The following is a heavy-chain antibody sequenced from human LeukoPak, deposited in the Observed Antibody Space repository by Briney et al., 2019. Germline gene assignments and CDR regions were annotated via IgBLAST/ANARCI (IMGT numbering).Heavy chain of an antibody. V-gene: IGHV1-69*04. CDR1: GGTFSSYA. CDR3: ATPKGDGYNLNY. Sequence: SVKVSCKASGGTFSSYAISWVRQAPGQGLEWMGRIIPILGIANYAQKFQGRVTITADKSTSTAYMELSSLRSEDTAVYYCATPKGDGYNLNYWGQGTLVTVSS. J-gene: IGHJ4*02. D-gene: IGHD5-24*01. CDR2: IIPILGIA.